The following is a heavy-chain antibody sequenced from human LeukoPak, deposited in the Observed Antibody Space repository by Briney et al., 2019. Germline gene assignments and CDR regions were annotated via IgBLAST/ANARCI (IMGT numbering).Heavy chain of an antibody. V-gene: IGHV3-NL1*01. CDR2: IYSGGST. J-gene: IGHJ3*02. Sequence: GGSLRLSCAASGFTFSSYAMHWVRQAPGKGLEWVSIIYSGGSTYYVDSVKGRFSISRDNSKNTVYLQMNSLRAEDTAVYYCAGLYGSRQGAFDIWGQGTMVIVSS. CDR3: AGLYGSRQGAFDI. CDR1: GFTFSSYA. D-gene: IGHD3-22*01.